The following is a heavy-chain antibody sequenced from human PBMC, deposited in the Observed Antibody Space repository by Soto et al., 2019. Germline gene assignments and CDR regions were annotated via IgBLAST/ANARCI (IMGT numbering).Heavy chain of an antibody. Sequence: VASVKVSCKASGYTFTSYAMHWVRQAPGQRLEWMGWINAGNGNTKYSQKFQGRVTITRDTSASTAYMELSSLRSEDTAVYYCARSIAARPGVGFDPWGQGTLVTVSS. V-gene: IGHV1-3*01. J-gene: IGHJ5*02. D-gene: IGHD6-6*01. CDR3: ARSIAARPGVGFDP. CDR2: INAGNGNT. CDR1: GYTFTSYA.